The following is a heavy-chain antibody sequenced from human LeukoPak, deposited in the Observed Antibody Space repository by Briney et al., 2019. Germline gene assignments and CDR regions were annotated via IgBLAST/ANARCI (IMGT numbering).Heavy chain of an antibody. CDR1: GGSISSSSYY. J-gene: IGHJ4*02. Sequence: SETLSLTCTVSGGSISSSSYYWGWGRQPPGKGLEWIGSRYYSGSTYDNPSLKRGVTISGDTSKNQFTLKLRSMTAADTAVYYCARHARGRYCSSTSCYIHPIDYWGQGTLVTVSS. CDR2: RYYSGST. CDR3: ARHARGRYCSSTSCYIHPIDY. D-gene: IGHD2-2*02. V-gene: IGHV4-39*01.